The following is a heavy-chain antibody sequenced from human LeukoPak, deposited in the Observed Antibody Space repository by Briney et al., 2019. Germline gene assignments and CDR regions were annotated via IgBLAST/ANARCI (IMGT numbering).Heavy chain of an antibody. CDR1: GFTFSSYS. J-gene: IGHJ4*02. D-gene: IGHD2-15*01. Sequence: GGSLRLSCAASGFTFSSYSMNWVRQAPGKGLEWVSSISSSSSYIYYADSVKGRFTISRDNSKNTLYLQMNSLRAEDTAVYYCARGRGYCSGGSCYEAYFDYWGQGTLVTVSS. CDR2: ISSSSSYI. V-gene: IGHV3-21*01. CDR3: ARGRGYCSGGSCYEAYFDY.